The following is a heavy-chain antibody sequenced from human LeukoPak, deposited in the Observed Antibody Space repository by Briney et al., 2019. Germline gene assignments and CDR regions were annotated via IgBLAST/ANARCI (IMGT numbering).Heavy chain of an antibody. D-gene: IGHD3-3*01. CDR1: GGSISSGCYS. Sequence: SETLTLTCAVSGGSISSGCYSWSWLRQPPGKGLEWIGYIYHSGSTYYNPSLKSRVTISVDRSKNQFSLKLSSVTAADTAVYYCARSYPASFGYFDYWGQGTLVTVSS. J-gene: IGHJ4*02. CDR3: ARSYPASFGYFDY. CDR2: IYHSGST. V-gene: IGHV4-30-2*01.